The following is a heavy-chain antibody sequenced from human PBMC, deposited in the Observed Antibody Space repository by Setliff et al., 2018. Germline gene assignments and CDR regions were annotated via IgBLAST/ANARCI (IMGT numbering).Heavy chain of an antibody. J-gene: IGHJ4*02. Sequence: GGSLRLSCAASGFTFSSYNINWVRQAPGKGLEWVSSISSSGDYIYYANSVEGRFTISRDNAKNSLFLQMNSLRGEDTAVYYCARGPISHAIDYWGQGTLVTVS. CDR3: ARGPISHAIDY. V-gene: IGHV3-21*01. CDR1: GFTFSSYN. CDR2: ISSSGDYI.